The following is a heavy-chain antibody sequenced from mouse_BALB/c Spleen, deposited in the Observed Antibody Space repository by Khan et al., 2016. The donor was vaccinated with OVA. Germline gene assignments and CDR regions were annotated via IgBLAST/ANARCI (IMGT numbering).Heavy chain of an antibody. J-gene: IGHJ4*01. CDR3: ARPPYFSYSLDH. D-gene: IGHD2-12*01. Sequence: QSGPEMKKPGETVKISCKASGYTFTNYGMNWVKQSPGKALKWMGWINTFTGEPTYADDFKGRFAFSLETSANTASLQINNLKNEDTATYFCARPPYFSYSLDHWGQGTSGTVSS. CDR1: GYTFTNYG. CDR2: INTFTGEP. V-gene: IGHV9-3-1*01.